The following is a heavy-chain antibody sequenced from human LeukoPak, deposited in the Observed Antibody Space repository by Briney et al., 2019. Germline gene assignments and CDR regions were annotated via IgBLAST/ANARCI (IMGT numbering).Heavy chain of an antibody. D-gene: IGHD5-18*01. CDR1: GGSFSGYY. CDR3: ARGIGAMVTFYYFDY. Sequence: PSETLSLTCAVYGGSFSGYYWSWIRQPPGKGLEWIGEINHSGSTNYNPSLKSRVTISVDTSKNQFSLKLSSVNAADTAVYYCARGIGAMVTFYYFDYWGQGTLVTVSS. CDR2: INHSGST. V-gene: IGHV4-34*01. J-gene: IGHJ4*02.